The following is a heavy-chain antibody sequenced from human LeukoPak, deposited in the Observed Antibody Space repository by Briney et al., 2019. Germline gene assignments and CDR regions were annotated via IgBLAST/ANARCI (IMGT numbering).Heavy chain of an antibody. CDR2: VYHSGTT. V-gene: IGHV4-38-2*02. J-gene: IGHJ4*02. CDR1: GGSISSYY. D-gene: IGHD4-17*01. CDR3: ARDPSEDGDFFFDH. Sequence: SETLSLTCTVSGGSISSYYWGWVRQPPGKGLEWIGSVYHSGTTHYNPSLNSRVTISLDMSKNQFSLRLTSVTAADTALYFCARDPSEDGDFFFDHWGQGTLVTVSS.